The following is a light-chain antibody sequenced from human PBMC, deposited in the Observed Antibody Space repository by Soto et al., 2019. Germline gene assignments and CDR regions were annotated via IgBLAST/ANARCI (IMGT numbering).Light chain of an antibody. J-gene: IGKJ5*01. CDR3: QQYDNWPPIT. V-gene: IGKV3-15*01. CDR2: GAS. Sequence: EIVMTPSPATLSVSPGERATLSCRASQSISSNLAWYQQKPGQAPRLLIYGASTRATDIPARFSGSGSGTEFTLTISSLQSEDFAVYYCQQYDNWPPITFGQGTRLEIK. CDR1: QSISSN.